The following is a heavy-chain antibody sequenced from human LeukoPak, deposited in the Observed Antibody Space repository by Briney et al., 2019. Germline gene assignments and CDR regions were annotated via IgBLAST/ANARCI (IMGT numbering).Heavy chain of an antibody. CDR1: GFIVSSNA. J-gene: IGHJ5*01. CDR2: INANSGTT. D-gene: IGHD6-19*01. V-gene: IGHV3-23*01. CDR3: AKPISGGLAVTADWFHP. Sequence: GGSLRLSCAASGFIVSSNAMSWLRQPPGKGLEWVSTINANSGTTSYAASVRGRFTISRDNSKNTLYLQLNTLRADDTATYYCAKPISGGLAVTADWFHPWGQGTLVVVSS.